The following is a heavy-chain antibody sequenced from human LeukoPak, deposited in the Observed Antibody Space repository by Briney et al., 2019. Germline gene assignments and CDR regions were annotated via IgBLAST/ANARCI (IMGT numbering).Heavy chain of an antibody. CDR2: INPDGSEQ. D-gene: IGHD3-16*01. Sequence: PGGSLRLSCAASGFTFSSYFTNWVRQTPEKGLEWVANINPDGSEQQYVDSVRGQFSSSRDNAKNSLYLQMNSLRAEDTAVYYCARGGVSRAAFDLWGQGTMVTVSS. V-gene: IGHV3-7*05. CDR3: ARGGVSRAAFDL. J-gene: IGHJ3*01. CDR1: GFTFSSYF.